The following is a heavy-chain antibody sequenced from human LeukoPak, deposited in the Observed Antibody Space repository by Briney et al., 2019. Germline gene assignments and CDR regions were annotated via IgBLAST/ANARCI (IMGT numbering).Heavy chain of an antibody. CDR2: IKQDGSEK. CDR1: GFTFSSYW. D-gene: IGHD5-18*01. V-gene: IGHV3-7*03. CDR3: ARDAVDTAMVYYYYYGMDV. J-gene: IGHJ6*04. Sequence: GGSLRLSCAASGFTFSSYWMSWVRQAPGKGLEWVANIKQDGSEKYYVDSVKSRFTISRDNAKNSLYLQMNSLRAEDTAVYYCARDAVDTAMVYYYYYGMDVWGKGTTVTVSS.